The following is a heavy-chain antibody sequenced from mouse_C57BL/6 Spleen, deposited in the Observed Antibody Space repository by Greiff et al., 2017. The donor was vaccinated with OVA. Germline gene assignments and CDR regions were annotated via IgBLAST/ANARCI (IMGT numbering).Heavy chain of an antibody. CDR1: GYAFSSSW. D-gene: IGHD2-10*01. J-gene: IGHJ2*01. V-gene: IGHV1-82*01. CDR3: ARAYDGNYRENYFDY. Sequence: QVQLQQSGPELVKPGASVKISCKASGYAFSSSWMNWVKQRPGKGLEWIGRIYPGDGDTNYNGKFKGKATLTADKSSSTAYMQLSSLTSEDSAVYFCARAYDGNYRENYFDYWGQGTTLTVSS. CDR2: IYPGDGDT.